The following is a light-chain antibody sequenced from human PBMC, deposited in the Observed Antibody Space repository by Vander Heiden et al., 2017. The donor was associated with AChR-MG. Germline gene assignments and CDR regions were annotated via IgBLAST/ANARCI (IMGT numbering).Light chain of an antibody. CDR2: SNN. V-gene: IGLV1-44*01. Sequence: QSVLTPPPSASGPPGQRVTISRSGSSYNIGSNTVNWYQQLPGTAPKLLIYSNNQRPSGVPDRFSGSKSGTSASLAISGLQAEDEADYYCAAWDDSLNGWVFGGGTKLTVL. CDR3: AAWDDSLNGWV. J-gene: IGLJ3*02. CDR1: SYNIGSNT.